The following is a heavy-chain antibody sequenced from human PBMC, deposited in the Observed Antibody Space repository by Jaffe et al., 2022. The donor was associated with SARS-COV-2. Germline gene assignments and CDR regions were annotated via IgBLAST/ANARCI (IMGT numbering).Heavy chain of an antibody. CDR3: ARGFWFGELSINYYYYYGMDV. V-gene: IGHV4-34*01. D-gene: IGHD3-10*01. CDR1: GGSFSGYY. J-gene: IGHJ6*02. Sequence: QVQLQQWGAGLLKPSETLSLTCAVYGGSFSGYYWSWIRQPPGKGLEWIGEINHSGSTNYNPSLKSRVTISVDTSKNQFSLKLSSVTAADTAVYYCARGFWFGELSINYYYYYGMDVWGQGTTVTVSS. CDR2: INHSGST.